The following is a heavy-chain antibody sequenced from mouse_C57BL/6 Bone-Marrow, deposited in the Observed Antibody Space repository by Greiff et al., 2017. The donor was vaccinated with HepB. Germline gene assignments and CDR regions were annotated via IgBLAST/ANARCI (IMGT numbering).Heavy chain of an antibody. CDR2: INPSNGGT. CDR1: GYTFTSYW. V-gene: IGHV1-53*01. CDR3: ARSSLLWLRRGDYYAMDY. J-gene: IGHJ4*01. D-gene: IGHD2-2*01. Sequence: QVQLQQPGTELVKPGASVKLSCKASGYTFTSYWMPWVKQRPGQGLEWIGNINPSNGGTNYNEKFKSKATLTVDKSSSTAYMQLSSLTSEDSAVYYCARSSLLWLRRGDYYAMDYWGQGTSVTVSS.